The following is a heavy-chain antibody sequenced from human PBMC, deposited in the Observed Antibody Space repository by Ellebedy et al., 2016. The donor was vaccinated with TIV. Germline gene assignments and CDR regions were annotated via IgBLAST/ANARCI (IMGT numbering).Heavy chain of an antibody. CDR1: GYRFTTYW. J-gene: IGHJ4*02. V-gene: IGHV5-51*01. Sequence: GGSLRLXXKGSGYRFTTYWIGWVRQMPGKGLEWMGIIYPDDSDTRYSPSLQGQVTMSVDKSISTAYLQWSSLEASDSAMYYCARRYSSYVDYWGPGTLVTVSS. CDR2: IYPDDSDT. CDR3: ARRYSSYVDY. D-gene: IGHD6-6*01.